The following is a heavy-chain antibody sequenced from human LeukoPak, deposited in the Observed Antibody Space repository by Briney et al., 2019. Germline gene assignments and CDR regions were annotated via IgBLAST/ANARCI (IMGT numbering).Heavy chain of an antibody. V-gene: IGHV4-59*01. CDR3: AREVRYYGDPNDAFDI. J-gene: IGHJ3*02. CDR2: IYYSGST. D-gene: IGHD4-17*01. Sequence: SEALSLTCTGSGGSISSYYWSWIRQPPGKGPEWSGYIYYSGSTNYNPSLKSRVTISVDTSKNQFSLKLSSVTAADTVVYYCAREVRYYGDPNDAFDIWGQGTMVTVSS. CDR1: GGSISSYY.